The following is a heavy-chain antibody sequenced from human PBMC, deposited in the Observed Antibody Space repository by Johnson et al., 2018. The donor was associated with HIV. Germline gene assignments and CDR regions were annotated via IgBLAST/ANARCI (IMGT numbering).Heavy chain of an antibody. CDR1: GFTFSSYW. D-gene: IGHD6-19*01. CDR2: IKQDGSEK. Sequence: VQVVESGGGLVQPGGSLRLSCAASGFTFSSYWMSWVRQAPGKGLEWVANIKQDGSEKYYVDSVKGRFTISRDNAKNSLYLQMKRLRAEDTALYYCAVIAVAGGGAFDIWGQGTMVTVSS. CDR3: AVIAVAGGGAFDI. J-gene: IGHJ3*02. V-gene: IGHV3-7*03.